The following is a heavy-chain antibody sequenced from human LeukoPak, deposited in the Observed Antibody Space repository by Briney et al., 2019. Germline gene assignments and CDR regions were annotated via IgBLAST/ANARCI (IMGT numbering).Heavy chain of an antibody. CDR2: IKQDGSEK. J-gene: IGHJ4*02. V-gene: IGHV3-7*01. CDR3: AREGSRSY. Sequence: GGSLRLSCATSGFTFSSYWMSWVRQAPGKGLEWVANIKQDGSEKYYVDSVKGRFTISRDNAKSSLYLQLNNLRAEDTGVYYCAREGSRSYWGQGTLVTVSS. CDR1: GFTFSSYW.